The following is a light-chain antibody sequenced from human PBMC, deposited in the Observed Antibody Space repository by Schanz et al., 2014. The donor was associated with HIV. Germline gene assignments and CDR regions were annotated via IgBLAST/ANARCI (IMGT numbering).Light chain of an antibody. Sequence: DIQMTQSPSTLSASVGDRVTITCRASQSISSWLAWYQQKPGKAPKSLIYAASNLQSGVPSKFSASGSGTDFTLTINNLQPEDFATYYCQQLDRSPLTFGPGTKVDIK. CDR2: AAS. V-gene: IGKV1-5*01. CDR1: QSISSW. CDR3: QQLDRSPLT. J-gene: IGKJ3*01.